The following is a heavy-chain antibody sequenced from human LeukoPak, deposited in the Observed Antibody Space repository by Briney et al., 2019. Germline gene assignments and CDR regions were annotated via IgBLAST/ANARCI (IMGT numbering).Heavy chain of an antibody. D-gene: IGHD6-13*01. CDR2: TYYRSKWYY. CDR3: ARGPQLVGYYYIDV. V-gene: IGHV6-1*01. Sequence: SQTLSLTCAISEYSVSSNSAAWNWIRLSPSRGLEWLGRTYYRSKWYYDYAVSVKSRITINPDTSKNQFSLRLNSVTPEDTAVYYCARGPQLVGYYYIDVWDTGTTVTVSS. CDR1: EYSVSSNSAA. J-gene: IGHJ6*03.